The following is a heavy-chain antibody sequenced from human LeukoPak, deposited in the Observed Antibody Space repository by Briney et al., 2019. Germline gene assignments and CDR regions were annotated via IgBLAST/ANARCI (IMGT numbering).Heavy chain of an antibody. CDR2: IYYSGST. Sequence: PSETLSLTCSVSGGSISSYYWSWIREPPGKGLEWIGHIYYSGSTKYNPSLKSRVTISVDTSKNQFSLKLSSVTAADTAVYYCARQISGYTYGLYYFDYWGQGTLVTVSS. J-gene: IGHJ4*02. V-gene: IGHV4-59*08. D-gene: IGHD5-18*01. CDR1: GGSISSYY. CDR3: ARQISGYTYGLYYFDY.